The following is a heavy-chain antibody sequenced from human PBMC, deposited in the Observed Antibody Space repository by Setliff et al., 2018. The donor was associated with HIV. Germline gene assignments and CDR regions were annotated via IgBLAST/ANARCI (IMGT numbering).Heavy chain of an antibody. CDR1: GFTFSNYN. Sequence: GSLRLSCAASGFTFSNYNMNWVRQAPGKGLEWVSSISYDSRFIYHADSMKGRFTSSRDNAKKLVYLQMNSLRAEDTAIYYCARDRASSGYYARFDHWGQGTLVTVSS. V-gene: IGHV3-21*01. CDR3: ARDRASSGYYARFDH. CDR2: ISYDSRFI. J-gene: IGHJ4*02. D-gene: IGHD3-22*01.